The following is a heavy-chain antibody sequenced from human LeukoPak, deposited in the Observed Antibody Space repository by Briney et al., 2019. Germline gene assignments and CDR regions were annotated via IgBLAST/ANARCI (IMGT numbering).Heavy chain of an antibody. D-gene: IGHD3-3*01. CDR3: ARGRILEWFAEYYFDY. CDR1: GFTFSSYE. J-gene: IGHJ4*02. V-gene: IGHV3-48*03. CDR2: ISSSDSTI. Sequence: SGGSLRLSCAASGFTFSSYEMNWVRQAPGKGLEWVSYISSSDSTIYYADSVKGRFTISRDNAKNSLYLQMNSLRAEDTAVYYCARGRILEWFAEYYFDYWGQGTLVTVSS.